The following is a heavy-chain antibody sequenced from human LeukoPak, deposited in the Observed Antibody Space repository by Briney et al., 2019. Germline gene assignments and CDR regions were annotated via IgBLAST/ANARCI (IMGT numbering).Heavy chain of an antibody. CDR1: GFTFDDYT. Sequence: QPGGSLRLSCAASGFTFDDYTMHWVRQAPGKGLEWVSLISWDGGSTYYADSVKGRFTISRDNSKNSLYLQMNSLRTEDTALYYCAKAFFAMGYSYGFDWGQGTLVTVSS. D-gene: IGHD5-18*01. CDR2: ISWDGGST. V-gene: IGHV3-43*01. J-gene: IGHJ4*02. CDR3: AKAFFAMGYSYGFD.